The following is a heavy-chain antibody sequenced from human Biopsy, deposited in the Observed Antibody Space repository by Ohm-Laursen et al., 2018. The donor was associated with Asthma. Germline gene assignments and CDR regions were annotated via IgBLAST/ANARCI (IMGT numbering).Heavy chain of an antibody. D-gene: IGHD2-21*01. CDR3: ARGRSGDWLYYFDY. CDR2: IYHRDTT. CDR1: GDSITSGGCC. Sequence: PSETLSLTCTVSGDSITSGGCCWNWIRQPPGKGLEWIGYIYHRDTTYYNPSLKSRVTISLDGSKNQFSLKLSSVTAADTAVYYCARGRSGDWLYYFDYWGQGALVTVSS. J-gene: IGHJ4*02. V-gene: IGHV4-30-2*01.